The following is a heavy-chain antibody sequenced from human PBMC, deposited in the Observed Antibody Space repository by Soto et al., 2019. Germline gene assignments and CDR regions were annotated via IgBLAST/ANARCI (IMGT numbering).Heavy chain of an antibody. CDR1: GYTFTSYG. D-gene: IGHD3-22*01. Sequence: ASVKVSCKASGYTFTSYGISWVRQAPGQGLEWMGWISAYNGNTNYAQKLQGRVTMTTDTSTSTAYMELRSLRSDDTAVYYCARAPVITMIVVVSGMDAWGQGTTVTVSS. J-gene: IGHJ6*02. CDR3: ARAPVITMIVVVSGMDA. V-gene: IGHV1-18*01. CDR2: ISAYNGNT.